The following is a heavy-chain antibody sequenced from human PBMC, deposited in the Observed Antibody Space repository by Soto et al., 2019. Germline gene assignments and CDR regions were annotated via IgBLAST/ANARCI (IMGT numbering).Heavy chain of an antibody. J-gene: IGHJ5*02. CDR1: YGSIRGSSYY. CDR2: IYYSVST. D-gene: IGHD2-21*01. CDR3: ERSRILINLFEP. Sequence: PLSHTYTVSYGSIRGSSYYFGFIHQPPWKGLEWIGSIYYSVSTYYNPSLKSRVTISVDTSKNQFSLKLSSVTAADTAVYYCERSRILINLFEPWGQGTLVTVSP. V-gene: IGHV4-39*01.